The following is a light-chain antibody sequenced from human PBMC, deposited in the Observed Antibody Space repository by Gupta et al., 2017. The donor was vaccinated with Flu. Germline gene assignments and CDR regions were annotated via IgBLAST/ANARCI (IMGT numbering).Light chain of an antibody. J-gene: IGLJ2*01. CDR1: NIVIKS. CDR2: DDS. Sequence: SYALSQPLSVSVAPGQPARITCGGNNIVIKSVHWYQQKPGQAPLLVVYDDSDRPSGITERVSAFNSGNTATLTISGVEAGEEADYYCQVWKNDSHHHVVFGGGTKLTVL. CDR3: QVWKNDSHHHVV. V-gene: IGLV3-21*02.